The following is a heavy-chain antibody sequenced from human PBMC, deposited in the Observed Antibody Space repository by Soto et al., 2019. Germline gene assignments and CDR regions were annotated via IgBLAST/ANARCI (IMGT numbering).Heavy chain of an antibody. D-gene: IGHD4-4*01. Sequence: ASVKASSKASGYTFTSNGISWVRHYPGQGLEWMGWISAYNGNTNYAQKLQGRVTMTTDTSTSTAYMELRSLRSDDTAVYYCARWSTVTPSNWFDPWGQGTLVTVSS. CDR3: ARWSTVTPSNWFDP. J-gene: IGHJ5*02. CDR2: ISAYNGNT. V-gene: IGHV1-18*01. CDR1: GYTFTSNG.